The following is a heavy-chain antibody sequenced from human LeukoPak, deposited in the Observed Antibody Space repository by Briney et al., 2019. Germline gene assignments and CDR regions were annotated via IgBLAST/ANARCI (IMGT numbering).Heavy chain of an antibody. V-gene: IGHV3-48*03. D-gene: IGHD6-19*01. CDR1: GFTFSSYE. CDR2: ISSSGSTI. Sequence: GGSLRLSCAASGFTFSSYEMNWVRQAPEKGLEWVSYISSSGSTIYYADSVKGRFTISRDNSKNTLYLQMNSLRAEDTAVYYCAKGGPHGSGWYLGSFYYYYYMDVWGKGTTVTISS. J-gene: IGHJ6*03. CDR3: AKGGPHGSGWYLGSFYYYYYMDV.